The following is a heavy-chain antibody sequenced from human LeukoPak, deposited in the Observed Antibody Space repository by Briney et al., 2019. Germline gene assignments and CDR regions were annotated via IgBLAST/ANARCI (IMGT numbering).Heavy chain of an antibody. V-gene: IGHV3-7*01. Sequence: GGSLRLSCAASGFTFSSYWMSWVRQAPGKGREWVANIKQDGSEKYYVDSVKGRFTISRDNAKNSLYLQMNSLRAEDTAVYYCARDSGGVAATDNPFDYWGQGTLVTVSS. J-gene: IGHJ4*02. CDR2: IKQDGSEK. CDR1: GFTFSSYW. CDR3: ARDSGGVAATDNPFDY. D-gene: IGHD2-15*01.